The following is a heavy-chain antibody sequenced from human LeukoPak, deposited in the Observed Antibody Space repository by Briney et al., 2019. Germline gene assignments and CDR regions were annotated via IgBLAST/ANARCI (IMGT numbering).Heavy chain of an antibody. J-gene: IGHJ5*02. D-gene: IGHD3-10*01. CDR3: AKDYSKTSYYGSGTYYRPNWFDP. CDR2: ISYDGSSK. CDR1: GFTFSTYA. V-gene: IGHV3-30*04. Sequence: GGSLGLSCAAPGFTFSTYAMHWVRQAPGKGLEWVAVISYDGSSKYYADSVKGRFTISRDNSKNTLYLQMNSLRAEDTAVYYCAKDYSKTSYYGSGTYYRPNWFDPWGQGTLVTVSS.